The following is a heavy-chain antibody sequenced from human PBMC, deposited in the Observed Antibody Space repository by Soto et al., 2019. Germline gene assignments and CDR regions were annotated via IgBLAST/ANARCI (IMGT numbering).Heavy chain of an antibody. CDR3: AHSRSPRRFDD. CDR1: GFTLSTSGVG. J-gene: IGHJ4*02. Sequence: GSGPTLVNPTQTLTLTCTFSGFTLSTSGVGVGWIRQPPRKALEWLALVFWDDDKRYSPSLASRLTITKDTSKNQVVLTMTNVDPMVTGTYYFAHSRSPRRFDDLGQGTLVTVSS. CDR2: VFWDDDK. V-gene: IGHV2-5*02.